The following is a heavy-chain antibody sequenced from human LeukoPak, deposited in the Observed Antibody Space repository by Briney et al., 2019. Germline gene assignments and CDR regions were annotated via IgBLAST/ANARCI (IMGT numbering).Heavy chain of an antibody. V-gene: IGHV1-8*01. CDR1: GYTFTSYD. J-gene: IGHJ5*02. Sequence: GASVKVSCKASGYTFTSYDINWVRQATGQGLEWMGWMNPNSGNTGYAQKFQGRVTMTRNTSISTAYMELSSLRSEDTAVYYCASLTDILTGYYKSYTWGQGTLVTVSS. CDR3: ASLTDILTGYYKSYT. CDR2: MNPNSGNT. D-gene: IGHD3-9*01.